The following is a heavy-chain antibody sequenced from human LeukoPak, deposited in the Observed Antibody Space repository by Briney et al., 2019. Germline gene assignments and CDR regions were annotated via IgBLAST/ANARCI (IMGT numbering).Heavy chain of an antibody. CDR3: AIGGGSGPFDY. J-gene: IGHJ4*02. V-gene: IGHV3-30*04. CDR2: ISYDGSNK. D-gene: IGHD3-10*01. CDR1: GFIFSDYA. Sequence: GGSLRLSCAASGFIFSDYAMHWVRQAPGKGLEWVAVISYDGSNKYYADSVKGRFTISRDNSKNTLLLQMKSLRAEDTAVFYCAIGGGSGPFDYWGQGTLVTVSS.